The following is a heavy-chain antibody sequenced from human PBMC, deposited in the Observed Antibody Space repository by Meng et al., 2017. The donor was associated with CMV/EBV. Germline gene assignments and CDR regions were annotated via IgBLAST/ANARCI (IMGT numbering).Heavy chain of an antibody. Sequence: ASVKVSCKASGYTFTSYGISWVRQAPGQGLEWMGWINPNSGGTNYAQKFQGRVTMTRDTSISTAYMELSRLRSDDTAVYYCARGAGMGSGWYWDDYWGQGTLVTVSS. J-gene: IGHJ4*02. CDR3: ARGAGMGSGWYWDDY. D-gene: IGHD6-19*01. CDR2: INPNSGGT. CDR1: GYTFTSYG. V-gene: IGHV1-2*02.